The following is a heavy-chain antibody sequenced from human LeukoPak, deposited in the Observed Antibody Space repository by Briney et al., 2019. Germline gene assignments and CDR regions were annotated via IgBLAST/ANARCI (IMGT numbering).Heavy chain of an antibody. CDR3: AGRPTGYSSGYIH. CDR2: ISSSSSYI. CDR1: GFTFSSYS. D-gene: IGHD5-18*01. Sequence: GGALRLSCAASGFTFSSYSMNWVRQAPGKGLEWVSSISSSSSYIYHADSVKGRFTISRDNSENIVYLQMNNLRVEDTAVYYCAGRPTGYSSGYIHWGQGTLVTVSS. J-gene: IGHJ4*02. V-gene: IGHV3-21*04.